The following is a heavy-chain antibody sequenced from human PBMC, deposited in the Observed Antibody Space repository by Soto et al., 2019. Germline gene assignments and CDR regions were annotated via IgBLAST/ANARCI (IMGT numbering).Heavy chain of an antibody. CDR2: IFYSGTA. J-gene: IGHJ4*02. D-gene: IGHD2-21*01. CDR3: ARPGGDLALPTDY. V-gene: IGHV4-39*01. Sequence: PSETLSLTCTVSGASIDSSAYYWGWIRQPPGKGLEWIGSIFYSGTAYYNPSLAGRVTMSVDTSKNQFSLNLNSVTAADTAVYFCARPGGDLALPTDYWGPGLLVTLSS. CDR1: GASIDSSAYY.